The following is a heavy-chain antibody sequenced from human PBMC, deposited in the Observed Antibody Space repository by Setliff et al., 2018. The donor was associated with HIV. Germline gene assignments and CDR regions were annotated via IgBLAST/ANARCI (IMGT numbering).Heavy chain of an antibody. CDR3: ARDGGFGDQGGNWFDP. V-gene: IGHV4-34*01. J-gene: IGHJ5*02. CDR2: ISQSGST. D-gene: IGHD3-10*01. Sequence: PSETLSLTCAVYGGSLSSFSWTWIRQPPGKGLEWIGEISQSGSTNYNPSLKSRVTISVDKSKNQFSLKLSSVTAADTAVYYCARDGGFGDQGGNWFDPWGQGTLVTVSS. CDR1: GGSLSSFS.